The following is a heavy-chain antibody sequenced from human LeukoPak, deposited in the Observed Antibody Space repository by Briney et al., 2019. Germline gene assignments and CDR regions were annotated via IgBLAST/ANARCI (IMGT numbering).Heavy chain of an antibody. CDR2: IIPIFGTA. Sequence: GASVKVSCKASGGTFSSYAVSWVRQAPGQGLEWMGGIIPIFGTANYAQRFQGRVTITTDESTSTAFMELNSLRAEDTAVYYCAKSTISGHYYFDYWGQGTLVTVSS. CDR1: GGTFSSYA. CDR3: AKSTISGHYYFDY. V-gene: IGHV1-69*05. J-gene: IGHJ4*02. D-gene: IGHD2/OR15-2a*01.